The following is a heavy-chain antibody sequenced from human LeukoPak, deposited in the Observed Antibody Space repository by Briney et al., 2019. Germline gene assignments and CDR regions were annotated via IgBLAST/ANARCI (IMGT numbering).Heavy chain of an antibody. CDR1: GYSISSGYY. CDR2: IYHSGST. J-gene: IGHJ4*02. D-gene: IGHD3-22*01. CDR3: ARVAMVITLCYFDY. Sequence: SETLSLTCTVSGYSISSGYYWGWIRQPPGKGLEWIGSIYHSGSTYYNPSLKSRVTISVDTSKNQFSLKLSSVTAADTAVYYCARVAMVITLCYFDYWGQGTLVTVSS. V-gene: IGHV4-38-2*02.